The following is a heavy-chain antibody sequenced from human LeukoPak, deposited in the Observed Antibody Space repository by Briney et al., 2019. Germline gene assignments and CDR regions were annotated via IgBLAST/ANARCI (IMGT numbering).Heavy chain of an antibody. J-gene: IGHJ5*02. D-gene: IGHD4-17*01. CDR1: GGSISSYY. CDR2: IYYSGST. CDR3: ARATVTYGQPVWFDP. V-gene: IGHV4-59*08. Sequence: SETLSLTCTVSGGSISSYYWSWIRQPPGKGLEWIGYIYYSGSTNYNPSLKSRVTISVDTSKNQFSLKLSSVTAADTAVYYCARATVTYGQPVWFDPWGQGTLVTVSS.